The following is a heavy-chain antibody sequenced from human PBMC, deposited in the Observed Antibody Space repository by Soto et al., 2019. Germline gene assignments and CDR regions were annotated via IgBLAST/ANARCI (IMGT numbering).Heavy chain of an antibody. J-gene: IGHJ4*02. CDR2: IIPIFGTA. CDR3: ARDYSSSSGRGDY. CDR1: GGTFSSYA. Sequence: QVQLVQSGAEVKKPGSSVKVSCKASGGTFSSYAISWVRQAPGQGLEWMGGIIPIFGTANYAQKLQGRVTMTTDTSTSTAYMELRSLRSDDTAVYYCARDYSSSSGRGDYWGQGTLVTVSS. V-gene: IGHV1-69*06. D-gene: IGHD6-6*01.